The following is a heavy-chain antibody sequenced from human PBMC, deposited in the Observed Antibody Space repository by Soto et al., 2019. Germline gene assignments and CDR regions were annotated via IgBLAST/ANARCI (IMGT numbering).Heavy chain of an antibody. J-gene: IGHJ4*02. CDR1: GFTFSSYA. CDR2: ISGSGGST. CDR3: AKAYSSGPGVTGDY. D-gene: IGHD6-19*01. Sequence: EVQLLESGGGLVQPGGSLRLSCAASGFTFSSYAMSWVRQAPGKGLEWVSAISGSGGSTYYADSVKGRFTISRDNSKNALYLQMNSLRAEDTDVYYCAKAYSSGPGVTGDYWGQGTLVTVSS. V-gene: IGHV3-23*01.